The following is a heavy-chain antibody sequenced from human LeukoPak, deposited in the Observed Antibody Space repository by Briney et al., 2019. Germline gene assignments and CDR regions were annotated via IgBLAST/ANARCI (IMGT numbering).Heavy chain of an antibody. CDR3: ARDQGPGGSGSYYNELDAFDI. Sequence: LAGGSLRLSCAASGFTFSSYAMSWVRQAPGKGLEWVSAISGSGGSTYYADSVKGRFTISRDNSKNTLYLQMNSLRAEDTAVYYCARDQGPGGSGSYYNELDAFDIWGQGTMVTVSS. V-gene: IGHV3-23*01. CDR1: GFTFSSYA. D-gene: IGHD3-10*01. CDR2: ISGSGGST. J-gene: IGHJ3*02.